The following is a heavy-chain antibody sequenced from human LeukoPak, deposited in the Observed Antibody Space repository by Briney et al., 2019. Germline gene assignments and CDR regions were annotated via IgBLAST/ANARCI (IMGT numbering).Heavy chain of an antibody. V-gene: IGHV1-2*02. CDR1: GYTFTGYY. D-gene: IGHD3-9*01. J-gene: IGHJ4*02. CDR3: ARGDNILTGYYQIDY. Sequence: ASVKVSCKASGYTFTGYYMHWVRQAPGQGLEWMGWINPNSGGTSYAQKFQGRVTMTRDTSISTAYMELSRLRSDDTAIYYCARGDNILTGYYQIDYWGQGTLVTVSS. CDR2: INPNSGGT.